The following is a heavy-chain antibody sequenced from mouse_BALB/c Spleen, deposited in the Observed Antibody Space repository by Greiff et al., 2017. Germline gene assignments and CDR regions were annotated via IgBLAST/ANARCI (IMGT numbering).Heavy chain of an antibody. CDR1: GYSFTSYW. Sequence: VQLQQSGTVLARPGASVKMSCKASGYSFTSYWMHWVKQRPGQGLEWIGPIYPGNSDTSYNQKFKGKAKLTAVTSASTAYMQLSSLTSEDSAVYFCARKITTAYYFDYWGQGTTLTVSS. J-gene: IGHJ2*01. CDR2: IYPGNSDT. D-gene: IGHD1-2*01. V-gene: IGHV1-5*01. CDR3: ARKITTAYYFDY.